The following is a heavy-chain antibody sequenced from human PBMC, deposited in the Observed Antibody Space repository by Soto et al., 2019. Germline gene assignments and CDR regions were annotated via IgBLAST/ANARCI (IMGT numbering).Heavy chain of an antibody. Sequence: QVQLQQWGAGLLKPSETLSLTCAVYGGSFSGYYWSWIRQPPGKGLEWIGEINHSGSTNYNPSLKSRGPISVDTSKNQFSLKLSSVTAEDTAVYYCARVSSSWPHYFDSWGQGTLVTVSS. V-gene: IGHV4-34*01. CDR3: ARVSSSWPHYFDS. D-gene: IGHD6-13*01. CDR1: GGSFSGYY. J-gene: IGHJ4*02. CDR2: INHSGST.